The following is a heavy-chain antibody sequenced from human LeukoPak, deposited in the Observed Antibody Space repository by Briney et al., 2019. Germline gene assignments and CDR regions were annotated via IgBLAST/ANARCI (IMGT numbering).Heavy chain of an antibody. Sequence: ASVKVSCKASGYTFTSYGISWVRQAPGQGLEWMGWISAYNGNTNYAQKLQGIVTITTDTSTSTAYMGLRSLRSDDTAVYSCARAHRRVLRFVEWLLSDTFDYWGQGTLVTVSS. CDR3: ARAHRRVLRFVEWLLSDTFDY. CDR1: GYTFTSYG. CDR2: ISAYNGNT. V-gene: IGHV1-18*01. J-gene: IGHJ4*02. D-gene: IGHD3-3*01.